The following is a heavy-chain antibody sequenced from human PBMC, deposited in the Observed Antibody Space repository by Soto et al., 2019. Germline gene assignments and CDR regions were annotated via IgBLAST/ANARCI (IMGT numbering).Heavy chain of an antibody. CDR2: TRNKANNYIT. Sequence: EVQLVESGGGLVQPGVSLRLSCAASGFTLSDHYMDWVRQAPGKGLEWLGRTRNKANNYITEYATSVKGRFTISRDDSKNSVYLQLNSLKSEDTAVYYCGRWTSGSPDCWGQGTLVTVSS. CDR1: GFTLSDHY. CDR3: GRWTSGSPDC. D-gene: IGHD1-26*01. J-gene: IGHJ4*02. V-gene: IGHV3-72*01.